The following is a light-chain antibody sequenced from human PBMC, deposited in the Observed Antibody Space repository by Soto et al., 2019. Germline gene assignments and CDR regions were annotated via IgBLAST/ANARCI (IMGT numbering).Light chain of an antibody. CDR3: AAWDDSLSGHWV. CDR1: SSNIGSNY. J-gene: IGLJ3*02. V-gene: IGLV1-47*01. Sequence: QSVLTQPPSASGTPGQRVTISCSGSSSNIGSNYVYWYQQLPGTAPKLLIYRNNQRPYGVPDRFSGSKSGTSASLAISGLRSEDEADYYCAAWDDSLSGHWVFGGGTKVTVL. CDR2: RNN.